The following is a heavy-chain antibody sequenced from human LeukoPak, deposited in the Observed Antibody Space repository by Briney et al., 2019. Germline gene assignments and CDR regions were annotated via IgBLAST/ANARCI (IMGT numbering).Heavy chain of an antibody. J-gene: IGHJ4*02. CDR3: ARGGQQLVRWPFDY. Sequence: GGSLRLSCAASGFTFTNAWMTWVRQAPGKGLEWVSTIRSNGATAYNADSVKGRFTISRDNSKNTLYLQMGSLRAEDMAVYYCARGGQQLVRWPFDYWGQGTLVTVSS. CDR1: GFTFTNAW. CDR2: IRSNGATA. V-gene: IGHV3-23*01. D-gene: IGHD6-13*01.